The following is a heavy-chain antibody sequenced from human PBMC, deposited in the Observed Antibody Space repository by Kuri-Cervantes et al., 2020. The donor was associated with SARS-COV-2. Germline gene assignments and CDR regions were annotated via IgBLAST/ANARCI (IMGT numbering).Heavy chain of an antibody. Sequence: LSLTCAASGFTFSSYGMHWVRQAPGKGLEWLSVMYSGRSTYYADSVKGRFTISRDTSKNTVYLQMNSLRGDDTAVYYCTRGGIAGRRGIFDFWGQGTVVTVSS. CDR1: GFTFSSYG. V-gene: IGHV3-53*01. CDR3: TRGGIAGRRGIFDF. D-gene: IGHD6-6*01. CDR2: MYSGRST. J-gene: IGHJ4*02.